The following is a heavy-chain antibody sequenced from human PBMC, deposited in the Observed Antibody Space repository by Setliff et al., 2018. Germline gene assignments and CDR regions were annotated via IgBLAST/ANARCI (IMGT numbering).Heavy chain of an antibody. J-gene: IGHJ6*02. CDR1: GGTFSSCA. CDR3: ARANCTNGVCYWGEYYYYGMDV. Sequence: GASVKVSCKASGGTFSSCAISWVRQAPGQGLEWMGGIIPIFGTANYAQKFQGRVTITTDESTSTAYMELSSLRSEDTAVYYCARANCTNGVCYWGEYYYYGMDVWGQGTTVTVSS. D-gene: IGHD2-8*01. CDR2: IIPIFGTA. V-gene: IGHV1-69*05.